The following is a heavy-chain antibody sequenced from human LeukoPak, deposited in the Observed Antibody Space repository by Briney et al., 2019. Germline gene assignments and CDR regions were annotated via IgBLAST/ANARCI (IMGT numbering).Heavy chain of an antibody. D-gene: IGHD2-15*01. CDR3: ARGLSQGYCSGGSCYSEDYFDY. J-gene: IGHJ4*02. V-gene: IGHV4-30-2*01. Sequence: GNTHYNPSLKSRVTISVDRSKNQFSLKLSSVTAADTAVYYCARGLSQGYCSGGSCYSEDYFDYWGQGTLVTVSS. CDR2: GNT.